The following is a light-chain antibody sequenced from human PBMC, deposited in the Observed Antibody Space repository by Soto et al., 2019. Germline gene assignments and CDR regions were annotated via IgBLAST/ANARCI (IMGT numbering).Light chain of an antibody. J-gene: IGKJ1*01. CDR2: AAS. CDR1: RSISSY. V-gene: IGKV1-39*01. CDR3: QQSHSTWT. Sequence: DIQMTQSPSSLSASVGDRVSITCRASRSISSYLNWYQQKPGKAPKLLIYAASSLQSGVPSRFSGSGSGTDFTLTISSLQPEDFATYYCQQSHSTWTFGQGTKVDI.